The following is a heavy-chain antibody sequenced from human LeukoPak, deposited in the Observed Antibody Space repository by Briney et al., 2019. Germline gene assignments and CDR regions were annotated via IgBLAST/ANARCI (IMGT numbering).Heavy chain of an antibody. CDR1: GFTFSSYS. Sequence: GGSLRLSCAASGFTFSSYSMNWVRQAPGKGLEWVSSISSSSSYIYYADSVKGRFTISRDNAKNSLYLQMNSLRAEDTAVYYCARDLTTVTDHYGMDVWGRGTTATVSS. CDR2: ISSSSSYI. D-gene: IGHD4-17*01. CDR3: ARDLTTVTDHYGMDV. V-gene: IGHV3-21*01. J-gene: IGHJ6*02.